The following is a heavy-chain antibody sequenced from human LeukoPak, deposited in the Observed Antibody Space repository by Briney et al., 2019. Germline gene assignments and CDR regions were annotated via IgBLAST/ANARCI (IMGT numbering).Heavy chain of an antibody. V-gene: IGHV4-59*01. CDR3: ARGGALWGTVTDAFDI. CDR2: IYDSGST. D-gene: IGHD4-11*01. CDR1: GGSISGSY. J-gene: IGHJ3*02. Sequence: SETLSLTCTVSGGSISGSYWSWIRQPPGKALEWIAYIYDSGSTNYNPSLKSRVTISVDTSKNQVSLRLTSVTAADTALYYCARGGALWGTVTDAFDIWGQGTKVIVSS.